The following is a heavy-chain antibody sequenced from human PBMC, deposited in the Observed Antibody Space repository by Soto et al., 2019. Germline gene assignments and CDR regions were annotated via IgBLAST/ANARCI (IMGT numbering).Heavy chain of an antibody. CDR1: GFPFSIYS. J-gene: IGHJ4*02. D-gene: IGHD6-19*01. Sequence: EVQLVESGGGLVQPGGSLRLTCVASGFPFSIYSMNWVRQAPGKGLEWSSYITSDTNTIKYADSVKGRFTISRDNAKNLGYLQMNSLRDEATAVYFCASSVEGHFDYWGQGTVVTVSS. CDR3: ASSVEGHFDY. CDR2: ITSDTNTI. V-gene: IGHV3-48*02.